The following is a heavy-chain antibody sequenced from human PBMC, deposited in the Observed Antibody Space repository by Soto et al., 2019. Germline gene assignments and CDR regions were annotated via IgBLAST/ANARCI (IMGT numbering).Heavy chain of an antibody. V-gene: IGHV1-69*13. CDR3: ARGDFYPYSSSSRQVRYYGMDV. Sequence: VASVKVSCKASGGTFSSYAISWVRQAPGQGLEWMGGIIPIFGTANYAQKFQGRVTITADESTSTAYMELSSLRSEDTAVYYCARGDFYPYSSSSRQVRYYGMDVWGQGTTVTVSS. CDR1: GGTFSSYA. J-gene: IGHJ6*02. CDR2: IIPIFGTA. D-gene: IGHD6-6*01.